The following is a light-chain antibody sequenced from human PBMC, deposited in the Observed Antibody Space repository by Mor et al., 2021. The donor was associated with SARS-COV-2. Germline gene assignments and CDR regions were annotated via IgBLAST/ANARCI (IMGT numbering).Light chain of an antibody. CDR2: GAS. V-gene: IGKV1-39*01. CDR1: QNINKF. CDR3: QQTFIYPLT. J-gene: IGKJ4*01. Sequence: GDNVAITCRAPQNINKFLNWYHQKPGKAPNLLIYGASSLENGVPSRFSGNGSGTDFSLTISSLRREDYGTYYCQQTFIYPLTFGGGTKV.